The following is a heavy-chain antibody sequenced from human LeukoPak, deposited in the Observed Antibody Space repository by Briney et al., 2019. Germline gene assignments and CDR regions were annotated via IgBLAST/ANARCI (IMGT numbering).Heavy chain of an antibody. Sequence: GGSLRLSCAASGFTVSSNYMSWVRQAPGKGLEWVSVIYSGGSTYYADSVKGRFTISRDNSKNTLYLQMNSLRAEDTAVYYCALVSSGWLEDAFDIWGQGTIVTVSS. D-gene: IGHD6-19*01. V-gene: IGHV3-53*01. CDR3: ALVSSGWLEDAFDI. J-gene: IGHJ3*02. CDR1: GFTVSSNY. CDR2: IYSGGST.